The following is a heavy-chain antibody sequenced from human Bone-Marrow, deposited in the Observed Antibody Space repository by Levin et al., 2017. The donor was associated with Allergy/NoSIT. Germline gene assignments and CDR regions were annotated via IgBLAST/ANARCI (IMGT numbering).Heavy chain of an antibody. J-gene: IGHJ3*02. CDR1: GGSISSGGYD. CDR2: IYHTGNT. V-gene: IGHV4-31*03. Sequence: SETLSLTCTVSGGSISSGGYDWTWIRQFPGTGLEYIASIYHTGNTNYNPSLKGRLTISVDTSKNQFSLKLSSVTDADTAVYYCTRDPDYDRAFDIWGQGTMVTVSS. D-gene: IGHD4-17*01. CDR3: TRDPDYDRAFDI.